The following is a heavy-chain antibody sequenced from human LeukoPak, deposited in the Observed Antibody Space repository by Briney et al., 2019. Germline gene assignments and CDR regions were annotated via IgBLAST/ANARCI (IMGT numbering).Heavy chain of an antibody. J-gene: IGHJ4*02. D-gene: IGHD3-22*01. CDR3: TRHVNGDDSSGYTDS. CDR1: GFTFSGSA. V-gene: IGHV3-73*01. Sequence: GGSLRLSCAASGFTFSGSAMHWVRQASGKGLEWVSRIRNKVNNYATVYAASVKGRFTISRDDSKNTAYLQMNSLETEDTAVYYCTRHVNGDDSSGYTDSWRRGSLVTVSS. CDR2: IRNKVNNYAT.